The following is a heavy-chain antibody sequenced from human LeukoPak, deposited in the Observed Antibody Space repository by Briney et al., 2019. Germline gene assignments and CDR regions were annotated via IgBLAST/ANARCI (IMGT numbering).Heavy chain of an antibody. Sequence: PGGSLRLSCAASGFTVSSNYMSWVRQAPGKGLEWVSVIYSGGSTYYADSVKGRFTISRDNSKNTLYLQMNSLRAEDTAVYYCARMRTEQQLGLDYWGQGTLVTVSS. J-gene: IGHJ4*02. CDR1: GFTVSSNY. V-gene: IGHV3-66*01. CDR2: IYSGGST. D-gene: IGHD6-13*01. CDR3: ARMRTEQQLGLDY.